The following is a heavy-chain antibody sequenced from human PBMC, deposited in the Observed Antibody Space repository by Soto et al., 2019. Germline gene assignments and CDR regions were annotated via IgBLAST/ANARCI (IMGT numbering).Heavy chain of an antibody. CDR1: GFTFDDYA. V-gene: IGHV3-9*01. J-gene: IGHJ4*02. CDR2: ISWNSGSI. Sequence: GGSLRLSCAASGFTFDDYAMHWVRQAPGKGLEWVSGISWNSGSIGYADSVKGRFTISRDNAKNSLYLQMNSLRAEDTALYYCAKGRASAGTDFDYCGQGTLVTVSS. D-gene: IGHD6-13*01. CDR3: AKGRASAGTDFDY.